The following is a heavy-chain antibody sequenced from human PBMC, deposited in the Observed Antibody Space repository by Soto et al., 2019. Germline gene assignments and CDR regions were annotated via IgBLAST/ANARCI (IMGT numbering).Heavy chain of an antibody. CDR1: GGTFSSYA. Sequence: SVKDSCKASGGTFSSYAISWVRQAPGQGLEWMGGIIPIFGTRSYAEKFQGRVTITADESTSTAYMELSSLRSEDTAVYYCARGDYNDPLDSWGQGTPVTVSS. D-gene: IGHD4-4*01. CDR2: IIPIFGTR. V-gene: IGHV1-69*13. CDR3: ARGDYNDPLDS. J-gene: IGHJ4*02.